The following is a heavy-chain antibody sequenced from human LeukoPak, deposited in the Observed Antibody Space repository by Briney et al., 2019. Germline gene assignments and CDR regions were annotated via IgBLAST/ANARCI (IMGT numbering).Heavy chain of an antibody. CDR3: AAIAVAGSWFDP. CDR2: ISYDGSNK. CDR1: GFTFSSYG. J-gene: IGHJ5*02. Sequence: GRSLRLFCAASGFTFSSYGMHWVRQAPGKGLEWVAVISYDGSNKYYADSVKGRFTISRDNSKNTLYLQMNSLRAEDTAVYYCAAIAVAGSWFDPWGQGTLVTVSS. V-gene: IGHV3-30*03. D-gene: IGHD6-19*01.